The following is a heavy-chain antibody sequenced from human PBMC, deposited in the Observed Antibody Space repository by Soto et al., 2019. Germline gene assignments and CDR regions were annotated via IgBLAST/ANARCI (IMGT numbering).Heavy chain of an antibody. V-gene: IGHV3-23*01. D-gene: IGHD2-2*01. CDR3: AKTPSYPYCSSTSCYLDY. CDR2: ISGSGGST. CDR1: GFTLSSYA. J-gene: IGHJ4*02. Sequence: PGGSLRLSCAASGFTLSSYAMSWVRQAPGKGLEWVSAISGSGGSTYYADSVKGRFTISRDNSKNTLYLQMNSLRAEDTAVYYCAKTPSYPYCSSTSCYLDYWGQGTLVTVSS.